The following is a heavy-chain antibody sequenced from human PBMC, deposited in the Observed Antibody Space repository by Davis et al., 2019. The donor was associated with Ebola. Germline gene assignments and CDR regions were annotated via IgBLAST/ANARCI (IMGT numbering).Heavy chain of an antibody. CDR2: MSYDGSTK. Sequence: PGGSLRLSCAASGFTFSSYGMHCVRQAPGKGLEWVAVMSYDGSTKYYADSVKGRFTISRDNSKNTLYLQMNSLRAEDTAVYYCAKEFVVVAATLYYGMDVWGQGTRSPSP. CDR3: AKEFVVVAATLYYGMDV. D-gene: IGHD2-15*01. V-gene: IGHV3-30*18. J-gene: IGHJ6*02. CDR1: GFTFSSYG.